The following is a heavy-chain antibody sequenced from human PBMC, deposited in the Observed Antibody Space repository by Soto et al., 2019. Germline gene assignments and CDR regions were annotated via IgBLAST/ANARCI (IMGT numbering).Heavy chain of an antibody. CDR1: GFTFDDYA. J-gene: IGHJ6*04. CDR2: ISWNSGSI. V-gene: IGHV3-9*01. Sequence: GGSLRLSCAASGFTFDDYAMHWVRQAPGKGLEWVSGISWNSGSIGYADSVKGRFTICRDNAKNSVYLRMNSLRAEDTALYYCAKDLWGVVVAATPWLMDVWGKGTTVTVSS. D-gene: IGHD2-15*01. CDR3: AKDLWGVVVAATPWLMDV.